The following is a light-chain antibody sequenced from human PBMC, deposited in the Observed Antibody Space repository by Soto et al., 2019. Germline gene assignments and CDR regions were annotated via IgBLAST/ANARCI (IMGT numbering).Light chain of an antibody. CDR1: SRDVGDYNY. CDR3: TSYTSSGTLEV. V-gene: IGLV2-14*01. CDR2: EVR. J-gene: IGLJ1*01. Sequence: QSVLTQPASVSGSPGQSITISCTGTSRDVGDYNYVSWYQHHPGKAPKLMIYEVRNRPSGVSNRFSGSKSGNTASLTISGLQAEDEADYYCTSYTSSGTLEVFGTGTKVTAL.